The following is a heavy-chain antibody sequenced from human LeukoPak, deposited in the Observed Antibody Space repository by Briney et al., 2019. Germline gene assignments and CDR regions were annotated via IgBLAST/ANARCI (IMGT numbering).Heavy chain of an antibody. V-gene: IGHV4-59*01. CDR1: GDSISSYY. Sequence: PSETLSLTCTVSGDSISSYYWSWFRQPPGKGLEWIGYIYYSGSTNYNPSLKSRVTISVDTSKNQFSLKLSSVTAADTAVYYCAREYSSGYYYYMDVWGKGTTVTVSS. J-gene: IGHJ6*03. D-gene: IGHD3-22*01. CDR2: IYYSGST. CDR3: AREYSSGYYYYMDV.